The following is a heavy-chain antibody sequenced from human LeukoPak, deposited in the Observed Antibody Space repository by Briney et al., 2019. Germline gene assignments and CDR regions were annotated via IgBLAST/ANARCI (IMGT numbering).Heavy chain of an antibody. CDR1: GFTFSSYG. CDR2: IWYDGSNK. D-gene: IGHD1-26*01. Sequence: PGGSLRLSCAASGFTFSSYGMHWVRRAPGKGLEWVAVIWYDGSNKYYADSVKGRFTISRDNSKNTLYLQMNSLRAEDTAVYYCARDLLRIVGATICYFDYWGQGTLVTVSS. CDR3: ARDLLRIVGATICYFDY. J-gene: IGHJ4*02. V-gene: IGHV3-33*01.